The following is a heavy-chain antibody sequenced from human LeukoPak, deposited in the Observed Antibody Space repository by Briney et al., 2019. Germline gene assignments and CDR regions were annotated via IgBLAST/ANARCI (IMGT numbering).Heavy chain of an antibody. CDR2: ISAYNGNT. V-gene: IGHV1-18*01. CDR1: GYTFTSYG. D-gene: IGHD3-3*01. Sequence: ASVKVSCTASGYTFTSYGISWVRQAPGQGLEWMGWISAYNGNTNYAQKLQGRVTMTTDTSTSTAYMELRSLRSDDTAVYYCARDQGRIGGYDSWSGLYGMDVWGQGTTVTVSS. CDR3: ARDQGRIGGYDSWSGLYGMDV. J-gene: IGHJ6*02.